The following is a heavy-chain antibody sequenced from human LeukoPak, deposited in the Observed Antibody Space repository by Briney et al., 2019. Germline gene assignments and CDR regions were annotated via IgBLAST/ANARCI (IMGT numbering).Heavy chain of an antibody. J-gene: IGHJ3*02. V-gene: IGHV1-2*02. CDR1: GYTFTGYY. Sequence: ASVKVSCKASGYTFTGYYIHWVRQGPGQGPEWMGWINPNTGDTNYAQKFQGRVTITRDTAINTAYMDLSTLRSDHTAVYYCARPTRYNWIYDAFDIWGQGTMVTVSS. CDR2: INPNTGDT. D-gene: IGHD1-7*01. CDR3: ARPTRYNWIYDAFDI.